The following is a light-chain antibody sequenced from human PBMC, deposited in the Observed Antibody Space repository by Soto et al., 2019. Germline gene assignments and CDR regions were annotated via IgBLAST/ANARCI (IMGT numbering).Light chain of an antibody. CDR1: SSDVESYNL. Sequence: QSALTQPASVSGSPGQSITISCTGTSSDVESYNLVSWYQQHPGKAPNVMIYDVSRRPSGVPERFSGSKSGNTASLTLSWLQAEDEADYYCCSYAGSYTFDVFGTGTKLTVL. V-gene: IGLV2-11*01. CDR2: DVS. J-gene: IGLJ1*01. CDR3: CSYAGSYTFDV.